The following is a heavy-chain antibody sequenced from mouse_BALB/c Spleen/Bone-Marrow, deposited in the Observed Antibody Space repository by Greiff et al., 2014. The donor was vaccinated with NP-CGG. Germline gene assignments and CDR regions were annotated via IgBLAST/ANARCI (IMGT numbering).Heavy chain of an antibody. CDR2: IDPSDSYT. D-gene: IGHD3-1*01. CDR3: ARWRARAMYGFAY. V-gene: IGHV1-69*02. CDR1: GYTFTSYW. Sequence: VQLQQSGAELVKPGASVKLSCKASGYTFTSYWMHWVKQRPGQGLEWIGEIDPSDSYTNYNQKFKGKATLTADKSSSTAYMQLSNLTSEDSAVYYCARWRARAMYGFAYRGQGTLVTVSA. J-gene: IGHJ3*01.